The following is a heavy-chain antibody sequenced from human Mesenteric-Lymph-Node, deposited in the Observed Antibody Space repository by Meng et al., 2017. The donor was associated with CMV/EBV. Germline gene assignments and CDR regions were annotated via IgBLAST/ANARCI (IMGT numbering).Heavy chain of an antibody. CDR1: GYTFTGYY. Sequence: ASVKVSCKASGYTFTGYYMHWVRQAPGQGLEWMGWINPNSGGTNYAQKFQGRVTMTRDTSISTAYMELSRLRSDDTAVYYCARVKGRGYCSSTSCKWGQGTLVTVSS. J-gene: IGHJ4*02. V-gene: IGHV1-2*02. CDR2: INPNSGGT. CDR3: ARVKGRGYCSSTSCK. D-gene: IGHD2-2*01.